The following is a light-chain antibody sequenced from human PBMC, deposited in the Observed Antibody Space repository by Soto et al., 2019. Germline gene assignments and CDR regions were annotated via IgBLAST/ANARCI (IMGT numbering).Light chain of an antibody. CDR2: WAS. J-gene: IGKJ1*01. CDR1: QSVLYSSNNKNY. CDR3: QQYYSTQGT. Sequence: DIVMTQSPDSLAVSLGERATINCKSSQSVLYSSNNKNYLAWYQQKPGQPPKLLIYWASTRESGVPDRFSGSGFGTDFTLPISSRQAKEVEVYSCQQYYSTQGTFAQGTKVEIK. V-gene: IGKV4-1*01.